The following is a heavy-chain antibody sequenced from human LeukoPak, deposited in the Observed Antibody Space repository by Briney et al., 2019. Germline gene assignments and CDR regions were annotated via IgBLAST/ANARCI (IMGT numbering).Heavy chain of an antibody. D-gene: IGHD4-11*01. V-gene: IGHV1-2*02. J-gene: IGHJ4*02. Sequence: GASVKVSCKASGYTFTGYYMHWVRQAPGQGPEWMGWINPNSGDTNYAQKFQGRVTMTRDTSTSTAYMELSRLRSDDTAVYYCARTTFDYSFDYWGQGTLVTASS. CDR2: INPNSGDT. CDR3: ARTTFDYSFDY. CDR1: GYTFTGYY.